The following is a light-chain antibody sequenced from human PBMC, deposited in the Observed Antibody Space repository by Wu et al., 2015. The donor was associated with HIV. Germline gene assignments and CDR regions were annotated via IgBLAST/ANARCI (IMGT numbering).Light chain of an antibody. CDR2: GAS. Sequence: EIVLTQSPGTLSLSPGERATLSCRASHNIGNNLAWYQVKVGQVPRLLIYGASTRVTDISDRFTGSGSGTEFALTINSVQSEDSATYYCQHYSNWPPPTVGQGTRLDI. J-gene: IGKJ5*01. CDR3: QHYSNWPPPT. CDR1: HNIGNN. V-gene: IGKV3-15*01.